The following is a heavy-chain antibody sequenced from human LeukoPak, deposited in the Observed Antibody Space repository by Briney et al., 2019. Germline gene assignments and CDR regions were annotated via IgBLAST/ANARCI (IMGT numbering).Heavy chain of an antibody. J-gene: IGHJ4*02. CDR3: AKGEGGYCSSSSCSTYFDY. Sequence: PGGSLRLSCAASGFTFRDYAMSWVRQAPGKGLAWVSTITSGGGSTYNADSVKGRFIISRDNSKNTLYLQMNSLRAEDTAVYYCAKGEGGYCSSSSCSTYFDYWGQGTLVTVSS. V-gene: IGHV3-23*01. CDR1: GFTFRDYA. D-gene: IGHD2-15*01. CDR2: ITSGGGST.